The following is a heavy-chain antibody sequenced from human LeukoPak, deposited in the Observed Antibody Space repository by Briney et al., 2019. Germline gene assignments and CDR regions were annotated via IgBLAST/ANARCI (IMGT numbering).Heavy chain of an antibody. CDR3: ARDPRDSSGYFNYYYYYYGMDV. Sequence: GGSLRLSCAASGFTFSDYYMSWIRQAPGKGLEWVSYISSSGSTIYYADSVKGRFTISRDNAKNSLYLQMNSLRAEDTAVYYCARDPRDSSGYFNYYYYYYGMDVWGQGTTVTVSS. CDR2: ISSSGSTI. D-gene: IGHD3-22*01. J-gene: IGHJ6*02. V-gene: IGHV3-11*01. CDR1: GFTFSDYY.